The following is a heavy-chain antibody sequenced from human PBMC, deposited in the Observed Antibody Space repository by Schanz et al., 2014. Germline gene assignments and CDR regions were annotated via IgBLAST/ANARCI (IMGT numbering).Heavy chain of an antibody. J-gene: IGHJ4*02. CDR1: GFIFSDHY. CDR3: ARDPNSVNELDY. Sequence: VQLVESGGGLVKPGGSLRLSCVVSGFIFSDHYMSWIRQAPGKGLEWVANIKGDSSVKAYVDSVRGRFTLSRDNVKNSVYLQMNSLRVEDTAVYYCARDPNSVNELDYWGQGTLVTVSS. V-gene: IGHV3-7*03. CDR2: IKGDSSVK. D-gene: IGHD5-12*01.